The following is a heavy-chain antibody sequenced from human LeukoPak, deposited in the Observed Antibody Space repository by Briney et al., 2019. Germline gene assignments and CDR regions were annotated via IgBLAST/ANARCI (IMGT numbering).Heavy chain of an antibody. CDR1: GYTLTELS. CDR2: FDPEDGET. V-gene: IGHV1-24*01. CDR3: ATLGRVGATFGYFDY. D-gene: IGHD1-26*01. Sequence: ASVKVPCKVSGYTLTELSMHWVRQAPGEGLEWMGGFDPEDGETIYAQKFQGRVTMTEDTSTDTAYMELSSLRSEDTAVYYCATLGRVGATFGYFDYWGKEPWSPSPQ. J-gene: IGHJ4*01.